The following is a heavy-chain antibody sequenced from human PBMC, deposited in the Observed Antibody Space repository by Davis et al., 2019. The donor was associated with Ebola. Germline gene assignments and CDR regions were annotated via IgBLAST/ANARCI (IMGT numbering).Heavy chain of an antibody. CDR1: GFTVSSNY. CDR3: ARWELLRPYYYYGMDV. J-gene: IGHJ6*02. Sequence: GESLKISCAASGFTVSSNYMSWVRQAPGKGLEWVLVIYSGGSTYYADSVKGRFTISRDNSKNTLYLQMNSLRAEDTAVYYCARWELLRPYYYYGMDVWGQGTTVTVSS. V-gene: IGHV3-66*01. CDR2: IYSGGST. D-gene: IGHD1-26*01.